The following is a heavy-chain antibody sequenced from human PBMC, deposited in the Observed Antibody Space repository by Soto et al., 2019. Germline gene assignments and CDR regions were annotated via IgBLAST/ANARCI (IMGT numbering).Heavy chain of an antibody. CDR1: GFTFSSYA. V-gene: IGHV3-30-3*01. CDR3: ARGRWPYQLLSCWFDP. Sequence: GGSLRLSCAASGFTFSSYAMHWVRQAPGKGLEWVAVISYDGSNKYYADSVKGRFTISRDNSKNTLYLQMNSLRAEDTAVYYCARGRWPYQLLSCWFDPWGQGTLVTVSS. CDR2: ISYDGSNK. D-gene: IGHD2-2*01. J-gene: IGHJ5*02.